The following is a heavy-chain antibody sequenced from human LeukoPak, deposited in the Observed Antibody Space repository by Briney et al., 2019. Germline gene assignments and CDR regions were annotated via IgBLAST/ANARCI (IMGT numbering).Heavy chain of an antibody. CDR3: ARDEVVAGADY. Sequence: SVKVSCKASGGTFSNYAISWVRQAPGQGLEWMGGITPIFATPSYAQKFQGRVTITADESTSTAYMELSGLRSEDTAVYYCARDEVVAGADYWGQGTLVTVSS. D-gene: IGHD6-19*01. V-gene: IGHV1-69*01. J-gene: IGHJ4*02. CDR2: ITPIFATP. CDR1: GGTFSNYA.